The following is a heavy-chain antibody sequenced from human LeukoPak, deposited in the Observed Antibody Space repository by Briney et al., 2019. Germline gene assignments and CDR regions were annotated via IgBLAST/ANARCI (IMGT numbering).Heavy chain of an antibody. CDR3: ARGDSSGYYYLY. V-gene: IGHV1-8*02. CDR2: MNPNSGNT. Sequence: ASVKVSCKASGYTFTSYGISWVRQAPGQGLEWMGWMNPNSGNTGYAQKFQGRVTMTRNTSISTAYMELSSLRSEDTAVYYCARGDSSGYYYLYWGQGTLVTVSS. D-gene: IGHD3-22*01. J-gene: IGHJ4*02. CDR1: GYTFTSYG.